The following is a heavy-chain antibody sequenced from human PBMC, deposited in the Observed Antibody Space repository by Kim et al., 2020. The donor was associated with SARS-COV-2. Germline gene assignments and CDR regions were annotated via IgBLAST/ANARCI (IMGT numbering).Heavy chain of an antibody. CDR3: ARDQRRAKLDV. D-gene: IGHD1-1*01. Sequence: SETLSLTCTVSGGSISSSSYYWGWIRQPPGKGLEWIGSIYYSGSTYYNPSLKSRVTISVDTSKNQFSLKLSSVTAVDTAVYYCARDQRRAKLDVWGQGTTVTVSS. V-gene: IGHV4-39*07. J-gene: IGHJ6*02. CDR1: GGSISSSSYY. CDR2: IYYSGST.